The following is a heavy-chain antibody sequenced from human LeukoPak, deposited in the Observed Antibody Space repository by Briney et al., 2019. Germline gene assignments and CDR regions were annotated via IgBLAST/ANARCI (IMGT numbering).Heavy chain of an antibody. V-gene: IGHV3-21*01. CDR3: ARAAYSSTWYSRYFDL. CDR2: ISSSSSYK. D-gene: IGHD6-13*01. J-gene: IGHJ2*01. Sequence: AGSLSLSCAASGFTFSSYNMNWVLQAPGKGLEWVSSISSSSSYKNYADSMKGRFTISRDNAKNSLYLQMNSLTAEDTAVYYCARAAYSSTWYSRYFDLWGRGTLVTVSS. CDR1: GFTFSSYN.